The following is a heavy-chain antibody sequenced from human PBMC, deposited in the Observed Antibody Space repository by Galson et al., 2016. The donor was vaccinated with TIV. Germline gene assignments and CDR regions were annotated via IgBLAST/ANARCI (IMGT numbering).Heavy chain of an antibody. J-gene: IGHJ5*02. CDR2: ISYEGSNK. CDR3: ARGNYYGTGRNEGPFDP. Sequence: SLRLSCAASRFIFSNYAMDWVRQAPGKGLEWVAVISYEGSNKYYADSVRGRFTISRDNSKNTLYLQMNSLRAEDTAVYYCARGNYYGTGRNEGPFDPWGQGTLVTVSS. CDR1: RFIFSNYA. D-gene: IGHD3-10*01. V-gene: IGHV3-30*01.